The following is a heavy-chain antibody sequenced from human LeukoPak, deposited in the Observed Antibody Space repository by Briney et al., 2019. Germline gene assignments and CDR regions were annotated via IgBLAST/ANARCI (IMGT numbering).Heavy chain of an antibody. CDR2: INPNSGGT. CDR3: AREHGYKFDY. V-gene: IGHV1-2*02. CDR1: GHTFTNHG. Sequence: ASVKVSCKASGHTFTNHGITWVRQAPGQGLEWMGWINPNSGGTNYAQKFQGRVTMTRDTSISTAYMELSRLRSDDTAVYYCAREHGYKFDYWGQGTLVTVSS. D-gene: IGHD5-24*01. J-gene: IGHJ4*02.